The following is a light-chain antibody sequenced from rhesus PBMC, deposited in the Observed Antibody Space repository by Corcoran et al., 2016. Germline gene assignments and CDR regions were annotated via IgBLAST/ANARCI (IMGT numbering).Light chain of an antibody. CDR1: QSVSSY. J-gene: IGKJ2*01. CDR2: GAA. V-gene: IGKV3-10*01. CDR3: YQHSSGYS. Sequence: QVILTQSPATLSLSPGERATLSCRASQSVSSYLAWYQQKPGQAPRLLIYGAASRATGIPDRFSGSGSGTDFTLTLSSLEPEDVGVYHCYQHSSGYSFGQGTKVEIK.